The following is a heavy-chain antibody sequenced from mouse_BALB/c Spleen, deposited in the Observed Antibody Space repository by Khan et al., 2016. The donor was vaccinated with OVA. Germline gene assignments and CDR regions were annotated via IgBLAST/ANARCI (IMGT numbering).Heavy chain of an antibody. J-gene: IGHJ3*01. D-gene: IGHD2-14*01. V-gene: IGHV3-2*02. Sequence: EVQLQESGPGLVKPSQSLSLTCTVTGYSITSDYAWNWIRQFPGNKLEWMGYISYSGSTSYNPSLKSRISITRDTSKNQFFLQLNSVTTEDTATYYCARGRYRYPFAYWGQGTLGTVAA. CDR1: GYSITSDYA. CDR2: ISYSGST. CDR3: ARGRYRYPFAY.